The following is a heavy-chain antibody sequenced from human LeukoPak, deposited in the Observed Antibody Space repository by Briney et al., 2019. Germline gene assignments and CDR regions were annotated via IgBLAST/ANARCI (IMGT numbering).Heavy chain of an antibody. CDR2: ISGSGGRT. Sequence: GGSLRLSCAASGFTFSSYAMSWVRQAPGKGLEWVSGISGSGGRTYYADSVKGRFTISRDNSKNTLYLQMNSLRAEDTAIYYCAKDGGTDDVYYFDYWGQGTQVAVSS. CDR3: AKDGGTDDVYYFDY. J-gene: IGHJ4*02. V-gene: IGHV3-23*01. D-gene: IGHD1-1*01. CDR1: GFTFSSYA.